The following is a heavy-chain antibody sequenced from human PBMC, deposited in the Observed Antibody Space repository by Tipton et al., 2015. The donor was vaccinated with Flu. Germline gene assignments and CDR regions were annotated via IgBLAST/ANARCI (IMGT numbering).Heavy chain of an antibody. V-gene: IGHV4-61*02. CDR2: IYTGGST. D-gene: IGHD4-17*01. CDR3: ARTHDYGDTGGQQ. J-gene: IGHJ1*01. Sequence: TLSLTCTVSGGSISSGSYYWSWIRQPAGKGLEWIGRIYTGGSTNYNPSLKSRVTISVDTSKNHFSLKLCSVTAADPAVYYCARTHDYGDTGGQQWGQGTLVTVSS. CDR1: GGSISSGSYY.